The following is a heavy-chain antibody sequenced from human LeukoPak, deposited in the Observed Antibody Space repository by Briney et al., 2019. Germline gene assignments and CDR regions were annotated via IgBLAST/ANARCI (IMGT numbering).Heavy chain of an antibody. V-gene: IGHV3-21*01. J-gene: IGHJ4*02. CDR1: GFTFSSYS. Sequence: PGGSQRLACAASGFTFSSYSMNWVRQAPGKGLEWVSSISSSSSYIYYADSVKGRFTISRDNAKNSLYLQMNGLRAEDTAVYYCASIRRDGYNYHHNSGEGTLVTVSS. CDR3: ASIRRDGYNYHHN. CDR2: ISSSSSYI. D-gene: IGHD5-24*01.